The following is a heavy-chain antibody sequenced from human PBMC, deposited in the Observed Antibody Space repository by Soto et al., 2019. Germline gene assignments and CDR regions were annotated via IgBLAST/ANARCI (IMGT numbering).Heavy chain of an antibody. CDR2: IFYNGNT. J-gene: IGHJ5*02. D-gene: IGHD4-17*01. CDR3: ARETYGDYVGYFGP. V-gene: IGHV4-31*03. Sequence: SETLSLTCTVSGGSINSGGHYWSWIRQHPGKGLEWIGYIFYNGNTYYNPSLQSRLTISRDTPKNQFSLKLNSVTAADTAVYYCARETYGDYVGYFGPWGQGIQVAVGS. CDR1: GGSINSGGHY.